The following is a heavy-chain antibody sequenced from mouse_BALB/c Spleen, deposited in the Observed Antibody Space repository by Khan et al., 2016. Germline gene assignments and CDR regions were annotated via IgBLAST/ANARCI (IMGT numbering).Heavy chain of an antibody. V-gene: IGHV3-2*02. CDR2: ISYSGST. J-gene: IGHJ4*01. Sequence: EVQLQESGPGLVKPSQSLSLTCTVTGYSITSDYAWNWIRQFPGNKLEWMGYISYSGSTSYNPSLKSRISITRDTSKNPFFLQLNSVTTEDTATYYCARYGNYAMDYWGQGTSVTVSS. D-gene: IGHD2-1*01. CDR1: GYSITSDYA. CDR3: ARYGNYAMDY.